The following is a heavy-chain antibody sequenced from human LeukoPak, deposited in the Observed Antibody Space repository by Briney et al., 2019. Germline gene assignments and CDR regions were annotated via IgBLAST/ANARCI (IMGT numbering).Heavy chain of an antibody. V-gene: IGHV4-59*01. Sequence: SETLSLTCTASGGSISNYYWSWIRQPPGKGLEWIGYIYYSGNTNYNPSLKSRVTISVDTSKNQFSLKLSSVTAADTAVYYCVRENYSSGWYGIIDYWGQGTLVTVSS. CDR3: VRENYSSGWYGIIDY. D-gene: IGHD6-19*01. CDR2: IYYSGNT. J-gene: IGHJ4*02. CDR1: GGSISNYY.